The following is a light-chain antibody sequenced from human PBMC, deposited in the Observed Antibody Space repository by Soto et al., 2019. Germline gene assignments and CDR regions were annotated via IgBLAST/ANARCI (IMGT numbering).Light chain of an antibody. CDR1: SSDVGGYNY. J-gene: IGLJ1*01. Sequence: QSVLAQPASVSGSPGQSITISCTGTSSDVGGYNYVSWYQQHPGKAPKLMIYDVSNRPSGVSNRFSGSKSGNTASLTISGLQAEAEADYYCSSYTSSSTFYVFGTGTKVTAL. CDR2: DVS. CDR3: SSYTSSSTFYV. V-gene: IGLV2-14*01.